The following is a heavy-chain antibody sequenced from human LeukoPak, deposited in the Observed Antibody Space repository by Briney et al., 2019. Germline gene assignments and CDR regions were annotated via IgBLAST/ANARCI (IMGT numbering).Heavy chain of an antibody. V-gene: IGHV1-69*13. CDR2: IIPIFGTA. CDR3: ARKSFGYYDSSGYYYPLDY. J-gene: IGHJ4*02. D-gene: IGHD3-22*01. Sequence: SVKVSCKASGGTFGSYAISWVRQAPGQGLEWMGGIIPIFGTANYAQKFQGRVTITADESTSTAYMELSSLRSEDTAVYYCARKSFGYYDSSGYYYPLDYWGQGTLVTVSS. CDR1: GGTFGSYA.